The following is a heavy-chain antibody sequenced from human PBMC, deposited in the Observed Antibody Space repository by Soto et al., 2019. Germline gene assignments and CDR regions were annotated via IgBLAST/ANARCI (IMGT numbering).Heavy chain of an antibody. V-gene: IGHV3-53*01. D-gene: IGHD3-16*01. J-gene: IGHJ3*01. CDR3: ARDLGMWGSEDWDV. CDR2: IYRGGST. Sequence: PGGSLRLSCAASGFTVSSNYMTWVRQAPGKGLEWVSIIYRGGSTYYADSVKGRFTISRDNSKNTLYLQMDSLRAEDTAVYYCARDLGMWGSEDWDVWGQGTMVTVSS. CDR1: GFTVSSNY.